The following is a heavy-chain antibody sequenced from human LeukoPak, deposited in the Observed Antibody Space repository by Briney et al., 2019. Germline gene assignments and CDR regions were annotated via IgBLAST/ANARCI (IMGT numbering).Heavy chain of an antibody. Sequence: GSSVKVSCKASGGTFTSYAISWVRQAPGQGLEWMGGIIPIFGTANYAQKFQGRGTITADESTSTAYMELSSLRSEDTAVYYCARSSGAGDAFDIWGQGTMVTVSS. J-gene: IGHJ3*02. CDR1: GGTFTSYA. V-gene: IGHV1-69*01. D-gene: IGHD1-14*01. CDR2: IIPIFGTA. CDR3: ARSSGAGDAFDI.